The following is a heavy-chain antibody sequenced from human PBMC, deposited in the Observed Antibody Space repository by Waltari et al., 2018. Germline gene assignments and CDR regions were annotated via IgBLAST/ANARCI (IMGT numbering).Heavy chain of an antibody. D-gene: IGHD2-15*01. V-gene: IGHV4-34*01. CDR2: INHSGST. Sequence: QVQLQQWGAGLLKPSETLSLTCAVYGGSFSGYYWSWIRQPPGKGLEWIGEINHSGSTNYHPSLKSRVTISVDTSKNQFSLKLSSVTAADTAVYYCARVVVVAANPFLDYWGQGTLVTVSS. CDR1: GGSFSGYY. J-gene: IGHJ4*02. CDR3: ARVVVVAANPFLDY.